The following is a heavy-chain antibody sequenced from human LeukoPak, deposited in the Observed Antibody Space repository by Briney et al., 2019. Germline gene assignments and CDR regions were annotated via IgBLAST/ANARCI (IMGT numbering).Heavy chain of an antibody. D-gene: IGHD5-18*01. CDR1: GFTFSSYW. Sequence: GGSLRLSCAASGFTFSSYWMGWVRQAPGKGLEWVANINQDESEKDYVDSVKGRFTISRDNAKNSLYLQMNSLRAEDTAVYYCARGPRGYSYAWGYWGQGTLVTVSS. CDR2: INQDESEK. J-gene: IGHJ4*02. V-gene: IGHV3-7*05. CDR3: ARGPRGYSYAWGY.